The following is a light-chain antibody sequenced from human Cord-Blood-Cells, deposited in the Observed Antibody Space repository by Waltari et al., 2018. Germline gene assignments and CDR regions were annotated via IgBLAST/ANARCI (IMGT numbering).Light chain of an antibody. CDR1: STTIGRSY. V-gene: IGLV1-47*01. J-gene: IGLJ3*02. CDR3: AAWDDSLSGWV. CDR2: RIK. Sequence: QSVLTQPPSASGTPGQRATISCSCSSTTIGRSYVCWYHPHPGTAPKLLIYRIKRPPSGVPDRFSDSQSGTSASLAISGLRSEDEADYYWAAWDDSLSGWVFGGGTKLTFL.